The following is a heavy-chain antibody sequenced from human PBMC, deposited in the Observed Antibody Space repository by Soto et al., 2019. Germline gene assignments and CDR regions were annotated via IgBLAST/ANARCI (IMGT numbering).Heavy chain of an antibody. Sequence: QVQLQQWGAGLLKPSETLSLTCAVYGGSFSGYYWSWIRQPPGKGLEWIGEINHSGSTNYNPSLKFRSNIYVDTATIQFSLKLSSVTAADTAVYYCARGDSIMTTGTRHFDYWGQGTLVTVSS. V-gene: IGHV4-34*01. CDR3: ARGDSIMTTGTRHFDY. D-gene: IGHD4-17*01. CDR2: INHSGST. CDR1: GGSFSGYY. J-gene: IGHJ4*02.